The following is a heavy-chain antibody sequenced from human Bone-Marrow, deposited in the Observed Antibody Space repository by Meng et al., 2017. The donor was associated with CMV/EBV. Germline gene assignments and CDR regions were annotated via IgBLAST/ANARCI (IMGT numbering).Heavy chain of an antibody. CDR1: GGTFSSYA. CDR3: ARDRDAFDI. J-gene: IGHJ3*02. Sequence: ASVKVSCKASGGTFSSYAISWVRQAPGQGLEWMGWINPNSGGTNYAQKFQGRVTMTRDTSISTAYMELIRLRSDDTAVYYCARDRDAFDIWGQGTMVTVSS. V-gene: IGHV1-2*02. CDR2: INPNSGGT.